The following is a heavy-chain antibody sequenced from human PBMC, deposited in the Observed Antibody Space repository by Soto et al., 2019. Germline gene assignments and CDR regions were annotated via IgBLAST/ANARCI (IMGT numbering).Heavy chain of an antibody. D-gene: IGHD2-15*01. V-gene: IGHV4-59*01. CDR2: IYYSGST. CDR3: ARPVVAAATGWFDP. Sequence: PSETLSLTCTVSGGSISSYYWSWIRQPPGKGLEWIGYIYYSGSTNYNPSLKSRVTIPVDTSKNQFSLKLSSVTAADTAVYYCARPVVAAATGWFDPWGQGTLVTVSS. CDR1: GGSISSYY. J-gene: IGHJ5*02.